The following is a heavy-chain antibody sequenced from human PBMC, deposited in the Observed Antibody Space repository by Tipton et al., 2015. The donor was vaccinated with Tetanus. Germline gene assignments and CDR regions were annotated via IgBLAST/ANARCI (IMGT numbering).Heavy chain of an antibody. CDR2: SYYTGTT. Sequence: TLSLTCTVSGGSLNSGSYYWNWIRQPPGKGLEWIGYSYYTGTTNYNPSLKSRVTISLDTSKNQFSLRLRSVTAADTAIYFCATMMPNFGGIIAPFDYWGQGALVTVSS. D-gene: IGHD3-16*02. CDR3: ATMMPNFGGIIAPFDY. CDR1: GGSLNSGSYY. J-gene: IGHJ4*02. V-gene: IGHV4-61*01.